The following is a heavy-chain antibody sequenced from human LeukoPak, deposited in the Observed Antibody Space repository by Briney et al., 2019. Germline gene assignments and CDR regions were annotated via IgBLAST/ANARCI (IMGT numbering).Heavy chain of an antibody. CDR1: GFTFNTHA. CDR3: ARDYADYVGYFFFDY. CDR2: ISGGGETT. J-gene: IGHJ4*02. Sequence: GGSLRLSCAASGFTFNTHAFSWVRQAPGRGLEWVSSISGGGETTYYADSAKGRFTISRDNSQNTLYLQMNSLRAEDTAVYYCARDYADYVGYFFFDYWGQGTLVTVSS. V-gene: IGHV3-23*01. D-gene: IGHD4-17*01.